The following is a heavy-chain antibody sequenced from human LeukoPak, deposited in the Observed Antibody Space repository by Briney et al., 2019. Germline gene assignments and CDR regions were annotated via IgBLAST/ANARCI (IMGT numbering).Heavy chain of an antibody. CDR2: IHYSGST. D-gene: IGHD6-19*01. CDR3: AREIAVTGTLRFDP. Sequence: PSETLSLTCTVSGGSMSGYYWSWIRQPPGKGLEGIAYIHYSGSTNYSPSLKSRVTISIDMSKNQFSLKMSSVTATDTAVYYCAREIAVTGTLRFDPWGQGTLVTVSS. J-gene: IGHJ5*02. CDR1: GGSMSGYY. V-gene: IGHV4-59*12.